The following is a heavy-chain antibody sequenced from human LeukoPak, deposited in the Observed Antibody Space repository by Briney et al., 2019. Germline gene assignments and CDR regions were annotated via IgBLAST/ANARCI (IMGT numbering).Heavy chain of an antibody. D-gene: IGHD3-10*01. Sequence: GESLKISCKGSGYSFNTYWIGWVRQMPGKGLEWMGIIYPGDSDTRYSPSFQGQVTISADKSISTAYLQWSSLKASDTAMYYCARTPTHYGSGSPNWFDPWGQGTLVTVSS. CDR3: ARTPTHYGSGSPNWFDP. CDR2: IYPGDSDT. CDR1: GYSFNTYW. J-gene: IGHJ5*02. V-gene: IGHV5-51*01.